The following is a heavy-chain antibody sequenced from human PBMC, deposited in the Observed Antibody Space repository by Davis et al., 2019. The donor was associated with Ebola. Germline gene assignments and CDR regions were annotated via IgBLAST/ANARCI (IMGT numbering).Heavy chain of an antibody. CDR1: GGSFSGYY. J-gene: IGHJ6*02. CDR2: INHSGST. D-gene: IGHD3-10*01. V-gene: IGHV4-34*01. CDR3: ARARLLWFGELLYVSSGMDV. Sequence: MPSETLSLTCAVYGGSFSGYYWSWIRQPPGKGLEWIGEINHSGSTNYNPSLKSRVTISVDKSKNQFSLKLSSVTAADTAVYYCARARLLWFGELLYVSSGMDVWGQGTTVTVSS.